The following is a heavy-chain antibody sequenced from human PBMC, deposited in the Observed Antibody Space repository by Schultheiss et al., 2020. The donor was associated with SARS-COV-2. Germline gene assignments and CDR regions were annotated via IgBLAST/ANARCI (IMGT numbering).Heavy chain of an antibody. J-gene: IGHJ6*02. V-gene: IGHV4-4*07. Sequence: SETLSLTCTVSGGSISSSYWSWIRQPPGKGLEWIGRIYTSGSTNYNPSLKSRVTMSVDTSKNQFSLKLSSVTAADTAVYYCARSLGYCSGGSCYDPDTNYYYYGMDVWGQGTTVTVSS. CDR1: GGSISSSY. CDR2: IYTSGST. D-gene: IGHD2-15*01. CDR3: ARSLGYCSGGSCYDPDTNYYYYGMDV.